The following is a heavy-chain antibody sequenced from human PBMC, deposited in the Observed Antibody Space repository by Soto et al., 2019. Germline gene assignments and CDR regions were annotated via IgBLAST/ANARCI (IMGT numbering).Heavy chain of an antibody. CDR2: INPSGGST. CDR1: GYTFTSYY. Sequence: ASVKVSCKASGYTFTSYYMHWVRQAPGQGLEWVGIINPSGGSTSYAQKFQGRVTMTRDTSTSTVYMELSSLRSEDTAVYYCAGPYCSGGSCYSDYYYGMDVWGQGTTVTVSS. CDR3: AGPYCSGGSCYSDYYYGMDV. D-gene: IGHD2-15*01. V-gene: IGHV1-46*01. J-gene: IGHJ6*02.